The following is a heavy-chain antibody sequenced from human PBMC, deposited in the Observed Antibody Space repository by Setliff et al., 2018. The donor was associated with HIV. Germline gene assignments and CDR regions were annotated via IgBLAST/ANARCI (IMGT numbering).Heavy chain of an antibody. V-gene: IGHV4-39*07. CDR2: IYYSGTT. CDR3: ARDGGDPRYSGTYNY. Sequence: HSETLSLTCTVSGGSISSSRYYWGWIRQPPGRGLEWIGSIYYSGTTYYNPSLKSRVTISVDTSKNQFSLKLTSVTAADTAMYFCARDGGDPRYSGTYNYWGQGALVTVSS. J-gene: IGHJ4*02. D-gene: IGHD1-26*01. CDR1: GGSISSSRYY.